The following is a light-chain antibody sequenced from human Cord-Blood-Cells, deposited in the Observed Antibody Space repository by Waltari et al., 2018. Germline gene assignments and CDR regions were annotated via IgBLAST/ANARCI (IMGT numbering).Light chain of an antibody. CDR2: EVS. J-gene: IGLJ3*02. CDR1: SSDVGCYNL. V-gene: IGLV2-23*02. CDR3: CSYAGSSTLV. Sequence: QSALTQPASVSGSPGQSITISCTGTSSDVGCYNLVSWYQQHPGKAPKLMIYEVSKRPSGVSNRFSGSKSGNTASLTISGLQAEDEADYYCCSYAGSSTLVVGGGTKLTVL.